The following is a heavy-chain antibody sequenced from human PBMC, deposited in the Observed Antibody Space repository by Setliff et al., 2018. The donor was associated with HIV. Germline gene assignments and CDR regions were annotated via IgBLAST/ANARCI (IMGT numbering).Heavy chain of an antibody. D-gene: IGHD5-12*01. CDR1: GGSINSGGYY. CDR2: IYFTGDS. J-gene: IGHJ3*02. CDR3: ARDKEMALDAFDI. V-gene: IGHV4-39*02. Sequence: PSETLSLTCTVSGGSINSGGYYWTWIRQPPGKGLQWIGSIYFTGDSYYDPSLKSRVTTSVDTSNNQFSLILSPVTAADTAVYYCARDKEMALDAFDIWGQGTMVTVSS.